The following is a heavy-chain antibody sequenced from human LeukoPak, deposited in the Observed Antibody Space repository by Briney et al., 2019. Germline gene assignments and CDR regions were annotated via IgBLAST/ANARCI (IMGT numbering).Heavy chain of an antibody. CDR2: IIPIFGTA. V-gene: IGHV1-69*06. J-gene: IGHJ5*02. CDR3: ARGRPTTSIAAAGVNWFDP. CDR1: GGTFSSYA. D-gene: IGHD6-13*01. Sequence: ASVKVSCKASGGTFSSYAISWVRQAPGQGLEWMGGIIPIFGTANYAQKFHARVTITADKSTSTAYMKLSSMRSEDTAVYYCARGRPTTSIAAAGVNWFDPWGQGTLVTVSS.